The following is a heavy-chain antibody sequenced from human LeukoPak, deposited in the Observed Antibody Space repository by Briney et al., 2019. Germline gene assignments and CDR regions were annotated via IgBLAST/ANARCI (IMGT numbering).Heavy chain of an antibody. CDR3: ARERYDSSGYGY. V-gene: IGHV1-2*02. CDR2: INPNSGGT. J-gene: IGHJ4*02. D-gene: IGHD3-22*01. Sequence: ASVKVSCKASGYTFTGYYMHWVRQAPGQGLEWMGWINPNSGGTNYAQKFQGRVTMTRDTSISTAYMELSRLRSDDTAVYYCARERYDSSGYGYWGQGTLVTVSS. CDR1: GYTFTGYY.